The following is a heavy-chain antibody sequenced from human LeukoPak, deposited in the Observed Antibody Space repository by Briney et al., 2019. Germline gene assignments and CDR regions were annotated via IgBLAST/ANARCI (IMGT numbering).Heavy chain of an antibody. J-gene: IGHJ6*03. Sequence: SETLSLTCAVYGGSFSGYYWSWIRQPPGKGLEWIGEINHSGSTNYNPSLKSRVTISVDTSKNQFSLKLSSVTAADTAVYYCARGSGGDPTYYYYYMDVRGKGTTVTVSS. CDR2: INHSGST. CDR1: GGSFSGYY. CDR3: ARGSGGDPTYYYYYMDV. V-gene: IGHV4-34*01. D-gene: IGHD2-21*01.